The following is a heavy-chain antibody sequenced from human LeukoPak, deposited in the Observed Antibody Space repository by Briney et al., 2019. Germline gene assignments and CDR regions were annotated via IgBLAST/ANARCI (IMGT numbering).Heavy chain of an antibody. Sequence: SQTLSLTCTVSGGSISSGGYYWSWIRQHPGKGLEWIGYIYYSGSTYYNPPLKSRVTISVDTSKNQFSLKLSSVTAADTAVYYCAGPRITMVGGLDSIDYWGQGTLAPVSS. D-gene: IGHD3-10*01. V-gene: IGHV4-31*03. J-gene: IGHJ4*02. CDR3: AGPRITMVGGLDSIDY. CDR1: GGSISSGGYY. CDR2: IYYSGST.